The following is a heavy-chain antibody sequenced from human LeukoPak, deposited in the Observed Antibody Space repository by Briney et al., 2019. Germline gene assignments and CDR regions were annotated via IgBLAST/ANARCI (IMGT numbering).Heavy chain of an antibody. CDR2: ISGSGGST. V-gene: IGHV3-23*01. CDR1: GFTFSSYA. J-gene: IGHJ4*02. D-gene: IGHD3-3*01. CDR3: AKTHDFWSGYFDY. Sequence: PGGSLRLPCAASGFTFSSYAMSWVRQAPGKGLEWVSAISGSGGSTYYADSVKGRFTISRDNSKNTLYLQMNSLRAEDTAVYYCAKTHDFWSGYFDYSGQGTLVTVSS.